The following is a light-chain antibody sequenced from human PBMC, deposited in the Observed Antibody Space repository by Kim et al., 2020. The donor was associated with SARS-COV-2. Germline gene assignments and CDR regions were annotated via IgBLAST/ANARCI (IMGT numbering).Light chain of an antibody. CDR2: DTS. V-gene: IGKV3-11*01. CDR3: QQRTNSIT. CDR1: QNVITH. J-gene: IGKJ5*01. Sequence: SLSPGERAILSCRASQNVITHLAWYQQKPGQAPRLLIFDTSDRAPGVPPRFSGGGSGTDFTLTISSLEPEDFAVYYCQQRTNSITFGQGTRLEIK.